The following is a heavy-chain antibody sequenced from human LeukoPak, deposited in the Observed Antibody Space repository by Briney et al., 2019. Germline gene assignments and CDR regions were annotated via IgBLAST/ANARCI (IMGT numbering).Heavy chain of an antibody. CDR1: GFTLSSYA. V-gene: IGHV3-23*01. Sequence: GASLRLSCAASGFTLSSYAMSWVRQAPGEGREWVSAISGRGGSTYYADSVKGRFTISRDNFKNTLYLQMNSLRAEDTAVYYCAKPVRSFQLVHYYYYGMDVWGQGTTVTVSS. J-gene: IGHJ6*02. D-gene: IGHD6-13*01. CDR2: ISGRGGST. CDR3: AKPVRSFQLVHYYYYGMDV.